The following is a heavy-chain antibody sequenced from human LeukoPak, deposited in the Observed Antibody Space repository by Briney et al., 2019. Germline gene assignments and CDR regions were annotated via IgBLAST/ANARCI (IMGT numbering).Heavy chain of an antibody. V-gene: IGHV5-51*01. CDR2: IYPGDSDT. D-gene: IGHD3-22*01. CDR1: GYTFTSYW. Sequence: GESLKISCKGSGYTFTSYWIGWVRQVPGKGLEWMGIIYPGDSDTRYSPSFQGQVTISVDKSISTAYLQWRSLKASDTAMYYCARPEYYYDSSGHTAMGAFDIWGQGTMVTVSS. CDR3: ARPEYYYDSSGHTAMGAFDI. J-gene: IGHJ3*02.